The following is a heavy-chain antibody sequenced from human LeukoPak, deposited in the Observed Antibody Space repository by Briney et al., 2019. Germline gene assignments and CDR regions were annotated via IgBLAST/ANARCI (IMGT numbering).Heavy chain of an antibody. CDR1: GFTFGDYA. V-gene: IGHV3-49*04. J-gene: IGHJ4*02. CDR3: ARDQTPYY. CDR2: IRSKTYGGTP. Sequence: GGSLSLSCTGSGFTFGDYAMTWVRQAPGKGGEWGGFIRSKTYGGTPEYSASVKGRFNISRDDSKSIAYLQMNSLKIEDTAVYYCARDQTPYYWGQGTLVTVSP.